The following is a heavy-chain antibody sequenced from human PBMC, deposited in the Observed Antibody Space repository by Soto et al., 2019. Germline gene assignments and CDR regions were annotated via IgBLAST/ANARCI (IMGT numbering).Heavy chain of an antibody. Sequence: GXSVKVSCKASGYTFTGYYMHWVRQAPGQGLEWMGWINPNSGGTNYAQKFQGRVTMTRDTSISTAYMELTRLRSDDTAVFFCARDNAEIGSGRGVLGYWGLGTLVTVSS. CDR1: GYTFTGYY. CDR3: ARDNAEIGSGRGVLGY. J-gene: IGHJ4*02. V-gene: IGHV1-2*02. D-gene: IGHD3-10*01. CDR2: INPNSGGT.